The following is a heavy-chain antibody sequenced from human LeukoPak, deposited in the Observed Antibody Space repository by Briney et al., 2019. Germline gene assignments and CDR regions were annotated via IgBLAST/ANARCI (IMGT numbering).Heavy chain of an antibody. CDR1: GYSFTAYY. CDR2: INPNSGGT. CDR3: ARDLIVVVNPKPEYFQH. V-gene: IGHV1-2*02. Sequence: ASVKVSCKASGYSFTAYYIHWVRQAPGQGLEWMGWINPNSGGTNYAQKFQGRVTMTRDMSISTVYMELSRLRSDDTAVYYCARDLIVVVNPKPEYFQHWGQGTLVTVSS. D-gene: IGHD3-22*01. J-gene: IGHJ1*01.